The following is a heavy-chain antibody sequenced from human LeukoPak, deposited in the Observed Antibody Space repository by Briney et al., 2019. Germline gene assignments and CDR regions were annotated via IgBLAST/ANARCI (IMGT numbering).Heavy chain of an antibody. CDR1: GFTFSSYA. Sequence: GGSLRLSCAASGFTFSSYAMSWVRQAPGKGLEWVSAISGSGGSTYYADSVKGRFTISRDNSKNTLYLQMNSLRAEDTAVYYCANIGYNYGFYYYYMDVWGKGTTVTVSS. V-gene: IGHV3-23*01. D-gene: IGHD5-18*01. J-gene: IGHJ6*03. CDR2: ISGSGGST. CDR3: ANIGYNYGFYYYYMDV.